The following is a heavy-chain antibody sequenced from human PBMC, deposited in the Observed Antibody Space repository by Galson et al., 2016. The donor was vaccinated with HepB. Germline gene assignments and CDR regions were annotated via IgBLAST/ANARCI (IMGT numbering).Heavy chain of an antibody. V-gene: IGHV3-33*01. CDR3: AREGVALAGTFDY. D-gene: IGHD6-13*01. J-gene: IGHJ4*02. CDR2: IRYDGNNK. CDR1: GFSFSSYG. Sequence: SLRLSCAASGFSFSSYGMNWVRQAPGKGLEWVAVIRYDGNNKYYADSVKGRFTISRDNSKNTLYLQMNSLRAEDTAVYYCAREGVALAGTFDYWGQGTLVTVSS.